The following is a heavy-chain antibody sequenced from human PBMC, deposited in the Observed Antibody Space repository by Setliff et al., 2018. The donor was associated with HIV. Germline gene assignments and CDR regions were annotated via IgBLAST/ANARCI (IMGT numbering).Heavy chain of an antibody. J-gene: IGHJ3*02. D-gene: IGHD1-1*01. CDR1: GYTFTGYF. CDR3: ARENEGGAFDI. V-gene: IGHV1-2*06. CDR2: INPNTGDT. Sequence: GASVKVSCKASGYTFTGYFIHWVRQAPGQGLEWMGRINPNTGDTNYAQKFQGRVTMTRDTAISTAYMELSSLRSDDTAVYYCARENEGGAFDIWGQGTMVTVSS.